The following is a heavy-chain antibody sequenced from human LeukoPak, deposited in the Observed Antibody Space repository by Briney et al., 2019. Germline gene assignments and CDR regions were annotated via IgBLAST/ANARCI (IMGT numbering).Heavy chain of an antibody. CDR3: ARDPTYYLRYGYFDS. D-gene: IGHD1-26*01. Sequence: HPGGSLRLSCAASGFSVSTNYMTWVRQAPGKGPELVSLLYATGNTYYADSVKGRFTISRDNSKNMVYLQMNSLRAEDTAVYHCARDPTYYLRYGYFDSWGQGTLVTVSS. V-gene: IGHV3-66*03. CDR1: GFSVSTNY. J-gene: IGHJ4*02. CDR2: LYATGNT.